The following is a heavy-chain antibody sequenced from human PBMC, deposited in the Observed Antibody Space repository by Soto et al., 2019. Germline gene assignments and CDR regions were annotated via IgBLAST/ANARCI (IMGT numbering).Heavy chain of an antibody. V-gene: IGHV3-23*01. CDR2: ISGSGGST. CDR1: GFTFSSYA. CDR3: AKGGGDYDFWRGYYYYYYGMDV. D-gene: IGHD3-3*01. J-gene: IGHJ6*02. Sequence: EVQLLESGGGLVQPGGSLRLSCAASGFTFSSYAMSWVRQAPGKGLEWVSAISGSGGSTYYADSVKGLFTISRDNSKNTLELQMNSLRAEDTAVHYCAKGGGDYDFWRGYYYYYYGMDVWGQGTTVTVSS.